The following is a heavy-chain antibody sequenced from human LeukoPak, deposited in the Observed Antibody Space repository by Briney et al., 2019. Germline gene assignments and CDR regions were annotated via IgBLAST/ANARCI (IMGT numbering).Heavy chain of an antibody. CDR3: XXXXFHXYSDP. V-gene: IGHV4-61*01. CDR1: GDSVSSSPYY. D-gene: IGHD2-15*01. Sequence: SETLSLTCSVSGDSVSSSPYYWGWIRQPPGKGLEWIGNTFSTSTLYNASLRSRVTILVDTSKNQFSLKLTSATAPDTAIYYCXXXXFHXYSDPWGQGTLVVVSS. CDR2: TFSTST. J-gene: IGHJ5*02.